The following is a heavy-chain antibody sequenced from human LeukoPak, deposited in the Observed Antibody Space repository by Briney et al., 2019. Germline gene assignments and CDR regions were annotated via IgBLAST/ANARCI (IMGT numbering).Heavy chain of an antibody. CDR3: ARAPTPIYDFWSGSFTATDY. Sequence: ASVKVSCKASGYTFTGYYMHWVRQAPGQGLEWMGIINPSGGSTSYAQKFQGRVTMTRDTSTSTVYMELSSLRSEDTAVYYCARAPTPIYDFWSGSFTATDYWGQGTLVTVSS. D-gene: IGHD3-3*01. CDR1: GYTFTGYY. CDR2: INPSGGST. V-gene: IGHV1-46*01. J-gene: IGHJ4*02.